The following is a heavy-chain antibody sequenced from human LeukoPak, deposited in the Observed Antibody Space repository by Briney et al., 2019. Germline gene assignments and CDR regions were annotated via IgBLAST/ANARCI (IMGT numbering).Heavy chain of an antibody. Sequence: GGSLRLSCAASGFTFSDYYMSWIRQAPGKGLEWVSYISSSGSTIYYADSVKGRFTISRDNAKNSLYLQMNSLRAEDTAVYYCERASGITVVASNTYYFDYWGQGTLVTVSS. V-gene: IGHV3-11*04. J-gene: IGHJ4*02. CDR2: ISSSGSTI. D-gene: IGHD3-22*01. CDR3: ERASGITVVASNTYYFDY. CDR1: GFTFSDYY.